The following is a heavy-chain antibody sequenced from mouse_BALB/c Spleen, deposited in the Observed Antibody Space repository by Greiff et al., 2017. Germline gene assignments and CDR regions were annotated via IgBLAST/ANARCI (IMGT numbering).Heavy chain of an antibody. D-gene: IGHD2-1*01. J-gene: IGHJ2*01. CDR2: INPSNGRT. V-gene: IGHV1S81*02. CDR3: ASYGNYLDY. Sequence: QVQLQQSGAELVKPGASVKLSCKASGYTFTSYWMHWVKQRPGQGLEWIGEINPSNGRTNYNEKFKSKATLTVDKSSSTAYMQLSSLTSEDSAVYYCASYGNYLDYWGQGTTLTVSS. CDR1: GYTFTSYW.